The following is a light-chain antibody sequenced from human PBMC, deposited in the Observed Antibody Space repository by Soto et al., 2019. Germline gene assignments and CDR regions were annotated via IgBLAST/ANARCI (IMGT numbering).Light chain of an antibody. V-gene: IGKV3-20*01. CDR1: QSVSSIY. J-gene: IGKJ1*01. CDR3: QQYGGSWT. Sequence: EIVLTQPPGTLSLSPGERATLSCRATQSVSSIYLAWYQQKPGQAPRLVIYGASNRAAGVTDRFSGSGSGTVFSLTISRLGPEDVAVYYCQQYGGSWTFGQGTKVEI. CDR2: GAS.